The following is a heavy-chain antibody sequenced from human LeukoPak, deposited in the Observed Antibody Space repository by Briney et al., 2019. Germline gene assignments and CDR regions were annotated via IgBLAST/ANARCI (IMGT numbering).Heavy chain of an antibody. Sequence: PGGSLRLSCAASGFTFSNYAMNWVRQAPGKGLEWVSGISGNGGNTYYADSVKGRFTISRDNSKDTLYLQMNSLRAEDTAVYYCANDGGNIVVVEYYFDYWGQGTLVTVSS. CDR1: GFTFSNYA. CDR2: ISGNGGNT. CDR3: ANDGGNIVVVEYYFDY. D-gene: IGHD2-15*01. J-gene: IGHJ4*02. V-gene: IGHV3-23*01.